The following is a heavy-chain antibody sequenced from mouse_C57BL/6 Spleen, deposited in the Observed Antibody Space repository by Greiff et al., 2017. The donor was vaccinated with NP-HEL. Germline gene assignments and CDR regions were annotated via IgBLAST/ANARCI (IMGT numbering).Heavy chain of an antibody. J-gene: IGHJ3*01. CDR1: GYTFTSYW. V-gene: IGHV1-64*01. Sequence: VQLQQSGAELVKPGASVKLSCKASGYTFTSYWMHWVKQRPGQGLEWIGMIHPNSGSTNYNEKFKSKATLTVDKSSSTAYMQLSSLTSEDSAVYYCARPITTVVAPFAYWGQGTLVTVSA. CDR3: ARPITTVVAPFAY. CDR2: IHPNSGST. D-gene: IGHD1-1*01.